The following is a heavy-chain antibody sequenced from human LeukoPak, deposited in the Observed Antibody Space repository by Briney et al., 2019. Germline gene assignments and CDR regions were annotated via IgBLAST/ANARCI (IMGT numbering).Heavy chain of an antibody. Sequence: ASVKVSCKASGGTFSSYAISWVRQAPGQGLEWMGGIIPIFGTANYAQKFQGRVTITTDESTSTAYMELSSLRSEDTAVYYCAKKIVGAGTSTYYFDYWGQGTLVTVSS. CDR1: GGTFSSYA. D-gene: IGHD1-26*01. V-gene: IGHV1-69*05. J-gene: IGHJ4*02. CDR2: IIPIFGTA. CDR3: AKKIVGAGTSTYYFDY.